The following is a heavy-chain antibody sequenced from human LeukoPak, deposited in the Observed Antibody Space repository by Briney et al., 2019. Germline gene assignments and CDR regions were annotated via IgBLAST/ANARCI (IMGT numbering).Heavy chain of an antibody. Sequence: PSETLSPTCTVSGGSINSYYWSWIRQPPGKGLEWIGYIYHSGSTYYNPFLKSRVTISVDRSKNQFSLNLSSVTAADTAVYYCARDPYSGSYAPQYHFDYWGQGTLVTVSS. CDR3: ARDPYSGSYAPQYHFDY. V-gene: IGHV4-59*12. CDR2: IYHSGST. J-gene: IGHJ4*02. D-gene: IGHD1-26*01. CDR1: GGSINSYY.